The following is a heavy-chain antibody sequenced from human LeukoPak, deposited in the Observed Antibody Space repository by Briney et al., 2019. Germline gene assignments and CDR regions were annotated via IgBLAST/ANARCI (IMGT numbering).Heavy chain of an antibody. CDR3: ARERQYYFDY. CDR1: GFTVSSNY. J-gene: IGHJ4*02. V-gene: IGHV3-53*01. CDR2: IYSGVST. Sequence: GCLRLSCAASGFTVSSNYMSWVRQAPGKGLEWVSVIYSGVSTYYADSVKGRFTISRDNSKNTLYLQMNSLRAEDTAVYYCARERQYYFDYWGQGTLVPVSS.